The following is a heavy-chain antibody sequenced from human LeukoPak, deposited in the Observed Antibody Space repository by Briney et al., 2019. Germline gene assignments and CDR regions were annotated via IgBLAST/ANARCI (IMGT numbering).Heavy chain of an antibody. Sequence: PGGSLRLSCAASGFTFTDFWMHWVRLAPGGGLVWVSRVKGDEISTLYADSVKGRFTISRDNAKNTLYLQMNSLRADDTALYYCATGPYSAFEMWGQGTMVTVSS. J-gene: IGHJ3*02. CDR3: ATGPYSAFEM. D-gene: IGHD2-21*01. CDR2: VKGDEIST. V-gene: IGHV3-74*01. CDR1: GFTFTDFW.